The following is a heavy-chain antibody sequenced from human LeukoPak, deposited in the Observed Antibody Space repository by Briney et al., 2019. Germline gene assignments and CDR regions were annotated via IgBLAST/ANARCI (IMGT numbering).Heavy chain of an antibody. Sequence: GGSLRLSCAASGFTVSSYSMNWVRQAPGKGLDWVSSISSSSSYIYYADSAKGRFTISRDNAKNSMYLQMNSLRAEDTAVYYCARVEFRNDDYWGQGPLVTVSS. CDR3: ARVEFRNDDY. D-gene: IGHD1-14*01. CDR1: GFTVSSYS. V-gene: IGHV3-21*01. CDR2: ISSSSSYI. J-gene: IGHJ4*02.